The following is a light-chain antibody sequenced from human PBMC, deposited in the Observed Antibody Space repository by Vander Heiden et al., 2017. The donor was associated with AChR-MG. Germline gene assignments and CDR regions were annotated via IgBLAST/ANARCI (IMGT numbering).Light chain of an antibody. CDR2: IDN. V-gene: IGLV1-44*01. CDR3: AVWDDSLSGVV. Sequence: QSVLTQPPTASGTPGQRVTISCSGSSSNIGSNTVTWYQQLPGTAPKLRIEIDNYRPSGVADRFAGSKSGTSAYLAISGLRSEDEADDDCAVWDDSLSGVVFGGGTKLTVL. J-gene: IGLJ3*02. CDR1: SSNIGSNT.